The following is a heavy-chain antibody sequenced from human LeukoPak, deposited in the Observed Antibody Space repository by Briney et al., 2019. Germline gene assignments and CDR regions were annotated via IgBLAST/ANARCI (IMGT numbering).Heavy chain of an antibody. J-gene: IGHJ6*02. V-gene: IGHV3-23*01. CDR1: GFTFSSYA. CDR3: ARDRVPNYYDSRSYYGMDV. D-gene: IGHD3-22*01. CDR2: ISGSGGST. Sequence: GGSLRLSCAASGFTFSSYAMSWVRQAPGKGLEWVSAISGSGGSTYYADSVKGRFTISRDNAKNSLYLQMNSLRAEDTAVYYCARDRVPNYYDSRSYYGMDVWGQGTTVTVSS.